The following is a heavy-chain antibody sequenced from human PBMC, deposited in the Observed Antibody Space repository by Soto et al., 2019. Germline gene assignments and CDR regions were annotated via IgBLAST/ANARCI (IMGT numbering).Heavy chain of an antibody. D-gene: IGHD3-10*01. CDR2: SYAT. J-gene: IGHJ4*02. CDR3: TSLTMVRGVILFDY. V-gene: IGHV3-73*01. Sequence: SYATAYAASVKGRFTISRDDSKNTAYLQMNSLKTEDTAVYYCTSLTMVRGVILFDYWGQGTLVTVSS.